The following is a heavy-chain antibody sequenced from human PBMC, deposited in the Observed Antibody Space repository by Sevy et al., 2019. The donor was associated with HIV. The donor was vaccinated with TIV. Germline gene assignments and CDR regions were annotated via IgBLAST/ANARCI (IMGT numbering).Heavy chain of an antibody. CDR2: IRSKANSYAT. J-gene: IGHJ6*02. V-gene: IGHV3-73*01. CDR1: GFTFSGSA. CDR3: TRQDIVVAPAAHYYYGMDV. Sequence: GGSLRLSCAASGFTFSGSAMHWVRQASGKGLEWVGRIRSKANSYATAYAASVKGRFTISRDDSKNTAYLQMNSLKTEDTAVYYCTRQDIVVAPAAHYYYGMDVWGQGTTVTVSS. D-gene: IGHD2-2*01.